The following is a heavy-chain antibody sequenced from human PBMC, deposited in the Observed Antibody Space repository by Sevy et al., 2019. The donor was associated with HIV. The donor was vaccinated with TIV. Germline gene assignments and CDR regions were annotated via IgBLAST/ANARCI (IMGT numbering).Heavy chain of an antibody. CDR2: FGGSGGSS. CDR3: GKDIAIVVGDAFDL. D-gene: IGHD3-22*01. Sequence: GGSLRLSCAASGFPFINYAMSWVRQAPVKGLEWVSAFGGSGGSSFYADSVKGRFTISRDNSKNTLYLQMNSLRADDTAVYYCGKDIAIVVGDAFDLWGQGTLVTVSS. J-gene: IGHJ3*01. CDR1: GFPFINYA. V-gene: IGHV3-23*01.